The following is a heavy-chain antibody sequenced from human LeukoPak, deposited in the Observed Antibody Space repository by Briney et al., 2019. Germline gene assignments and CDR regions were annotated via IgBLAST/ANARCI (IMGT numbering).Heavy chain of an antibody. J-gene: IGHJ4*02. V-gene: IGHV3-23*01. CDR3: PRDLLPAAGEYYFDY. Sequence: GGSLRLSCAASGFTFSTFAMIWVRQPPGKGLEWVSSIFPSGGEIHYADSVRGRFTISRDNAKNTLYLQMNSLRAEDTAVYYCPRDLLPAAGEYYFDYWGQGTLVTVSS. D-gene: IGHD6-13*01. CDR1: GFTFSTFA. CDR2: IFPSGGEI.